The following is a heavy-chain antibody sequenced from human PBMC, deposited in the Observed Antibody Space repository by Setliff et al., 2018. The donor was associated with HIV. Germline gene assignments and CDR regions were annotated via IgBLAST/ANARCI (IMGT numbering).Heavy chain of an antibody. D-gene: IGHD1-1*01. CDR1: GYTFTAYY. CDR3: ERGNGRCYYYDMDV. V-gene: IGHV1-2*02. J-gene: IGHJ6*03. CDR2: INAYSGGT. Sequence: ASVKVSCKASGYTFTAYYMHWVRQVPGQGLEWMGWINAYSGGTNSAQNFQGRVTMTRDTSISTAYLELTRLTSYDTAVYYCERGNGRCYYYDMDVWGKGTTVTVSS.